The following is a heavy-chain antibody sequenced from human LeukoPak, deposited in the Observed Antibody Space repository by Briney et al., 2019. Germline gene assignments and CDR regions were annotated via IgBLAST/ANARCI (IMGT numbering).Heavy chain of an antibody. J-gene: IGHJ3*02. D-gene: IGHD1-7*01. V-gene: IGHV1-24*01. Sequence: SVTVSCMVSGYTLTELSMHWVRQAPGKGLEWMGGFDHEDGETIFAQKFQGRVTMTEDTAKDTAYMELSSLRSEDTAVYYCATWGTAPEAFGIWGQGTMVTVSS. CDR1: GYTLTELS. CDR3: ATWGTAPEAFGI. CDR2: FDHEDGET.